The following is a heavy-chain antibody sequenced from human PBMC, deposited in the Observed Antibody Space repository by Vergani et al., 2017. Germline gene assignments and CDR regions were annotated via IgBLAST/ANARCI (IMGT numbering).Heavy chain of an antibody. Sequence: QVQLQESGPGLVKPSETLSLTCTVSGGSISSYYWSWIRQPPGKGLEWIGYIYYSGSTNYNPSLKSRVTISVDTSKNQFSLKLSSVTAADTAVYSCARDLRAARPRLSNYYYYMDVWGKGTTVTVSS. D-gene: IGHD6-6*01. V-gene: IGHV4-59*01. CDR3: ARDLRAARPRLSNYYYYMDV. CDR1: GGSISSYY. J-gene: IGHJ6*03. CDR2: IYYSGST.